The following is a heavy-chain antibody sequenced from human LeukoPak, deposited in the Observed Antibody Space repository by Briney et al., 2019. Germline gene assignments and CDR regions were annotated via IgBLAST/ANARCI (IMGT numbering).Heavy chain of an antibody. CDR2: ISHDGTNK. Sequence: GGSLRLSCAASGFPFSSYGMHWVRQAPGKGLEWVAVISHDGTNKYYVDSVKGRFTISRDNSKNTLYLQMNSLRAEDTAVYFCAKVNYYESSGYYDYWGQGTLVTVSS. D-gene: IGHD3-22*01. CDR1: GFPFSSYG. V-gene: IGHV3-30*18. CDR3: AKVNYYESSGYYDY. J-gene: IGHJ4*02.